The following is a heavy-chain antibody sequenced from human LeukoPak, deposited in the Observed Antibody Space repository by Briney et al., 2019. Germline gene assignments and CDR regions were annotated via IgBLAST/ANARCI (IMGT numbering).Heavy chain of an antibody. J-gene: IGHJ4*02. V-gene: IGHV3-66*02. Sequence: GGSLRLSCAASGFTVSSNYMSWVRQAPGKGLEWVSVIYSGGSTYYADSVKGRFTISRDNSKNALYLQMNSLRAEDTAVYYCARVIVAAAGEFDYWGQGTLVTVSS. CDR1: GFTVSSNY. CDR3: ARVIVAAAGEFDY. CDR2: IYSGGST. D-gene: IGHD6-13*01.